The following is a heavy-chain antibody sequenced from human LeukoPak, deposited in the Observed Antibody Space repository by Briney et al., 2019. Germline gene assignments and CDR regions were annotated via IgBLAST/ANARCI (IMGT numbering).Heavy chain of an antibody. CDR2: ISGSGGST. V-gene: IGHV3-23*01. CDR3: ASAVPTTYYYYYGMDV. Sequence: GGSLRLSCAASGFTFSSYAMSWVRQAPGKGLEWVSAISGSGGSTYYADSVKGRFTISRDNSKNTLYLQMNSLRAEDTAVYYCASAVPTTYYYYYGMDVWGQGTTVTASS. CDR1: GFTFSSYA. J-gene: IGHJ6*02. D-gene: IGHD1-1*01.